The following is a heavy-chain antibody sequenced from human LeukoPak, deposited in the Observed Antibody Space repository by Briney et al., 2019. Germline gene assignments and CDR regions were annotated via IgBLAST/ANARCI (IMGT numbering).Heavy chain of an antibody. CDR2: ISGSHTYI. CDR3: ARDREWEVFDY. D-gene: IGHD1-26*01. V-gene: IGHV3-21*01. CDR1: EFTFSMYG. J-gene: IGHJ4*02. Sequence: GGSLRLSCAASEFTFSMYGMNWVRQAPGKGPEWVSSISGSHTYIAYADSVKGRFTISRDNAKNSLYLQMNSLRADDTAVYYCARDREWEVFDYWGQGTLVTVSS.